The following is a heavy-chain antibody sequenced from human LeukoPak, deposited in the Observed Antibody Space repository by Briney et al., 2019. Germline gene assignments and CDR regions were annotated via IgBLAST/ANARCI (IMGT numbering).Heavy chain of an antibody. J-gene: IGHJ6*03. CDR3: ARGTVAVTGYYYYYYMDV. CDR2: IYTSGST. V-gene: IGHV4-61*02. Sequence: PSETLSLTCTVSGGSISSGSYYWSWIRQPAGKGLEWIGRIYTSGSTNYNPSLKSRVTISVDTSKNQFSLKLSSVTAADTAVYYCARGTVAVTGYYYYYYMDVWGKGTTVTVSS. D-gene: IGHD6-19*01. CDR1: GGSISSGSYY.